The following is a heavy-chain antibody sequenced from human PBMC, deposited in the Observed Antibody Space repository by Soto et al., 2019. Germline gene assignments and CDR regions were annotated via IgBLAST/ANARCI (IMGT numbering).Heavy chain of an antibody. CDR2: IYYSGST. Sequence: SETLSLTCTVSGGSISSYYWSWIRQPPGKGLEWIGYIYYSGSTNYNPSLKSRVTISVDTSKNQFSLKLSSVTAADTAVYYCARGIAAAGTHYGMDVWGQGTTVTVSS. CDR3: ARGIAAAGTHYGMDV. D-gene: IGHD6-13*01. J-gene: IGHJ6*02. CDR1: GGSISSYY. V-gene: IGHV4-59*12.